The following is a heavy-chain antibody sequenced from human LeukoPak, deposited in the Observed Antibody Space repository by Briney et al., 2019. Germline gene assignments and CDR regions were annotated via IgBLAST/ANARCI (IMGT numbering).Heavy chain of an antibody. V-gene: IGHV1-2*02. Sequence: GASVKVSCKASGHTFTGYYMHWVRQAPGQGLEWMGWINPNSGGTNYAQKFQGRVTMTRVTSITTAYMELTRLRSDDTAVYYCARGVPGTYYYYYMDDWGKGTTVTVSS. CDR1: GHTFTGYY. CDR3: ARGVPGTYYYYYMDD. J-gene: IGHJ6*03. D-gene: IGHD2-2*01. CDR2: INPNSGGT.